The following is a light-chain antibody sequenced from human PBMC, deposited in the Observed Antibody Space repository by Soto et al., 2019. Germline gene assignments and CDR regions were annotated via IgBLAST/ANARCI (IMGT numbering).Light chain of an antibody. Sequence: QSVLTQPPSASGTPGQRVTISCSGIGSNIGSNTVNWYQQLPGTAPKLLIYTYNQRPSGVPDRFSGSKSGTSASLAISGLHSEDEADYYCAAWDDSLNGVLFGGGTKVTVL. J-gene: IGLJ2*01. V-gene: IGLV1-44*01. CDR1: GSNIGSNT. CDR2: TYN. CDR3: AAWDDSLNGVL.